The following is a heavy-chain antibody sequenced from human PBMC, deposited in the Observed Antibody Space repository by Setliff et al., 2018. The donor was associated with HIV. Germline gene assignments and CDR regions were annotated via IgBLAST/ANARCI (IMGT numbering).Heavy chain of an antibody. Sequence: ASVKVSCKASNYTLINYGVSWVRQAPGQGLEWMGWIGSYSGYTIYAQKFQDRLTMTTGTSTTTASMELRSLRSDDTAVYYCAKDIGVWDYGGNFLLREYFQHWGQGTLVTVSS. D-gene: IGHD4-17*01. J-gene: IGHJ1*01. CDR1: NYTLINYG. CDR3: AKDIGVWDYGGNFLLREYFQH. V-gene: IGHV1-18*01. CDR2: IGSYSGYT.